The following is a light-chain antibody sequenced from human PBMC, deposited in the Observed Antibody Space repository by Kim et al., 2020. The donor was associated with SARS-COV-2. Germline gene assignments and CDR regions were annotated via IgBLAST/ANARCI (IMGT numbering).Light chain of an antibody. J-gene: IGLJ3*02. V-gene: IGLV1-51*01. CDR1: NSNIGNGY. CDR3: GTWDISLSAWV. CDR2: DTN. Sequence: QSVLTQPPSVSAAPGQRVTISCSGSNSNIGNGYVSWYQHLPRTAPKLLIYDTNKRPSGIPDRFSGSKSGTSATLAITGLQTGDEADYYCGTWDISLSAWVFGGGTQLTVL.